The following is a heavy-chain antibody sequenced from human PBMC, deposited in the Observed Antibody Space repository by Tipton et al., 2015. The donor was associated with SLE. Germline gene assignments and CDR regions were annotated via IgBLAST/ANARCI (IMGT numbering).Heavy chain of an antibody. J-gene: IGHJ6*03. Sequence: VKPSETLSLTCTVSGGSITSSSYFWGWIRQSPGKGLEWIGNINTGGGTYRNPSLMSRVTISVDTSKTQFSLIVTSVTAADTAVYYCVRGPWAYYYYMDVWGKGTKVTVSS. CDR2: INTGGGT. CDR3: VRGPWAYYYYMDV. CDR1: GGSITSSSYF. D-gene: IGHD7-27*01. V-gene: IGHV4-39*07.